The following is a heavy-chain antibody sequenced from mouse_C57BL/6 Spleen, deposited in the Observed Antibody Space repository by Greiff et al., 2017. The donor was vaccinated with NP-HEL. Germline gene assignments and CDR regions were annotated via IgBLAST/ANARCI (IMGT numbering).Heavy chain of an antibody. Sequence: VQLQQSGPELVKPGASVKISCKASGYAFSSSWMNWVKQRPGKGLEWIGRIYPGDGDTNYNGKFKGKATLTADKSSSTAYMQLSSLTSEDSAVYFCAREGITTVFAYWGQGTTLTVSS. CDR1: GYAFSSSW. CDR3: AREGITTVFAY. V-gene: IGHV1-82*01. D-gene: IGHD1-1*01. J-gene: IGHJ2*01. CDR2: IYPGDGDT.